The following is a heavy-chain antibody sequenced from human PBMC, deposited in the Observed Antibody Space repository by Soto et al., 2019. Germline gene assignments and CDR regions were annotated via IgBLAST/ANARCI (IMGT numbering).Heavy chain of an antibody. CDR2: IYYSGST. CDR3: ARTIKQWLDDWFDP. J-gene: IGHJ5*02. CDR1: GGSISSYY. V-gene: IGHV4-59*01. Sequence: ASETLSLTCTVSGGSISSYYWSWIRQPPGKGLEWIGYIYYSGSTNYNPSLKSRVTISVDTSKNQFSLKLSSVTAADTAVYYCARTIKQWLDDWFDPWGQGTLVTVSS. D-gene: IGHD6-19*01.